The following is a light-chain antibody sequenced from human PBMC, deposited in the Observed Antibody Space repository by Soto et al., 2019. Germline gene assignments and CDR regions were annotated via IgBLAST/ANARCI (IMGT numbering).Light chain of an antibody. V-gene: IGLV2-23*01. J-gene: IGLJ1*01. CDR2: EGS. CDR3: CSYAGSSTLVV. CDR1: SSDVGGYNL. Sequence: QSVLTQPASVSGSPGQSITITCTETSSDVGGYNLVSWYQQHPGKAPKLRIYEGSKRPSGVSNRFSGSKSGNTASLTISGLQAEDEADYYCCSYAGSSTLVVFGTGTQLTVL.